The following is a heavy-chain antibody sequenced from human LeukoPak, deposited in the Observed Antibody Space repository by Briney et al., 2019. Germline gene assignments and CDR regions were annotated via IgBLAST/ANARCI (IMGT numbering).Heavy chain of an antibody. V-gene: IGHV1-46*01. CDR1: GYTFTSYY. CDR3: ARDRPMVRGVTTNWFDP. CDR2: INPSGGST. D-gene: IGHD3-10*01. J-gene: IGHJ5*02. Sequence: ASVKVSCKASGYTFTSYYMHWVRQAPGQGLEWMGIINPSGGSTSYAQKFQGRVTMTRDTSTSTVYMELSRLRSDDTAVYYCARDRPMVRGVTTNWFDPWGQGTLVTVSS.